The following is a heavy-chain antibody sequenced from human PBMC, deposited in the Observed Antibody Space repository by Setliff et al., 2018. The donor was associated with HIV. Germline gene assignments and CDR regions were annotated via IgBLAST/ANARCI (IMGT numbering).Heavy chain of an antibody. CDR2: IIPMLDIA. V-gene: IGHV1-69*10. J-gene: IGHJ6*02. CDR1: GGTFSSYA. D-gene: IGHD1-20*01. CDR3: ARDQRAYNWNDAVFYYYGLDV. Sequence: SVKVSCKASGGTFSSYAISWVRQAPGQGLEWMGGIIPMLDIANYAQKFQGRVTITADESTSTAYMELSSLRSEDTAVYYCARDQRAYNWNDAVFYYYGLDVWGQGITVTVSS.